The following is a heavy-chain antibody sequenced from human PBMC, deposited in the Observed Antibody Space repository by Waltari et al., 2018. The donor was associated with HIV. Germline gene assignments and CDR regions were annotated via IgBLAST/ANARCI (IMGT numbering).Heavy chain of an antibody. V-gene: IGHV3-7*03. CDR3: TTPVTTRG. CDR1: GLTFSSFW. J-gene: IGHJ4*02. D-gene: IGHD4-17*01. Sequence: EVQLEESGGGLVQPGGSLRLSCAASGLTFSSFWMYWVRQAPGKGLEWVANIKYDGSEKSYVDSVKGRFTVSRDNAKNSLYLQMSSLRVEDTAMYYCTTPVTTRGWGRGTLVTVSS. CDR2: IKYDGSEK.